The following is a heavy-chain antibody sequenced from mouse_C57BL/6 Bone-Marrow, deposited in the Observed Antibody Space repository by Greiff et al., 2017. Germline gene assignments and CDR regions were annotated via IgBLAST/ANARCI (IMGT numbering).Heavy chain of an antibody. V-gene: IGHV1-64*01. J-gene: IGHJ4*01. CDR3: ARRESYYAMDY. CDR1: GYTFTSYW. Sequence: QVQLKQSGAELVKPGASVKLSCKASGYTFTSYWMHWVKQRPGQGLEWIGMIHPTSGSPNYKEKFKSKATLTVDKSSSTAYMQLSSLTSEDSAGYYCARRESYYAMDYWGQGTSVTVSS. CDR2: IHPTSGSP.